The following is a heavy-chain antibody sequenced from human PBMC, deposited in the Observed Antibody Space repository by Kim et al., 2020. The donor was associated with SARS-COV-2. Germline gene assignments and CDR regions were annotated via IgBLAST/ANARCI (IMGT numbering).Heavy chain of an antibody. CDR3: ARGRPRITMEAVVTRNVYDAFDN. J-gene: IGHJ3*02. Sequence: GGSLRLSCAASGFTFSSYSMHWVRQAPGKGLEWVADILDDGSNKYYADSVKGRFTISRDNSKNTLYLQMNSLRAEDTAVYYCARGRPRITMEAVVTRNVYDAFDNWGQGTLVTVSS. CDR2: ILDDGSNK. V-gene: IGHV3-30-3*01. D-gene: IGHD3-22*01. CDR1: GFTFSSYS.